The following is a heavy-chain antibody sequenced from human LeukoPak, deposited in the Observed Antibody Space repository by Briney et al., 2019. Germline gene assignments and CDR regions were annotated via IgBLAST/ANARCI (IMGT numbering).Heavy chain of an antibody. Sequence: SETLSLTCTVSGGSISSYYWSWIRQPAGKGLEWIGRIYTSGSTNYNPSLKSRVTMSVDKSKNQSSLQLTSVTAADTAVYFCARVRLDSYGYFVAFDIWGQGTMVTVSS. CDR2: IYTSGST. J-gene: IGHJ3*02. CDR1: GGSISSYY. CDR3: ARVRLDSYGYFVAFDI. D-gene: IGHD5-18*01. V-gene: IGHV4-4*07.